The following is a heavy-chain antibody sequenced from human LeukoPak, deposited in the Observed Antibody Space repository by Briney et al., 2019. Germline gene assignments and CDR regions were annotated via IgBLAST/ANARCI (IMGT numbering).Heavy chain of an antibody. CDR2: INHSGST. V-gene: IGHV4-34*01. CDR1: GGSFSGYY. Sequence: PSETLSLTCAVYGGSFSGYYWSWIRQPPGKGLEWIGEINHSGSTSYNPSLKSRVTISVDTSKNQFSLKLSSVTAADTAVYYCAGQGEMVTMVRGAMIYWGQGTLVTVSS. J-gene: IGHJ4*02. CDR3: AGQGEMVTMVRGAMIY. D-gene: IGHD3-10*01.